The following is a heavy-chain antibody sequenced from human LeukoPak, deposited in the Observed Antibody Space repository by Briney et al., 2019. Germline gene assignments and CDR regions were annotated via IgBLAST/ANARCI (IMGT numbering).Heavy chain of an antibody. CDR1: GYTFTSYG. Sequence: ASVKVSCKASGYTFTSYGLTWVRQAPGQGLEWMGWISAYNGDTNYAQKVQGRVTMTTDTSTSTAYMELRSLRSDDTAVYYCARDDMVATGPDYWGQGTLVTVSS. J-gene: IGHJ4*02. CDR3: ARDDMVATGPDY. D-gene: IGHD5-12*01. CDR2: ISAYNGDT. V-gene: IGHV1-18*01.